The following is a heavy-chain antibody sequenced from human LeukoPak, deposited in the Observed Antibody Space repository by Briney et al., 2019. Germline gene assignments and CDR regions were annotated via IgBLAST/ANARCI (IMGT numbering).Heavy chain of an antibody. V-gene: IGHV4-34*01. J-gene: IGHJ6*03. D-gene: IGHD2-15*01. Sequence: SETLSLTCAVHGGSFSDYYWSWIRQPPGKGLEWIGEINHSGTTNYIPSLKSRLTISIDTSRSQFSLKLTSVTAADTAVYYCARPHVSGGNYYYMDVWGKGTSVTVSS. CDR1: GGSFSDYY. CDR2: INHSGTT. CDR3: ARPHVSGGNYYYMDV.